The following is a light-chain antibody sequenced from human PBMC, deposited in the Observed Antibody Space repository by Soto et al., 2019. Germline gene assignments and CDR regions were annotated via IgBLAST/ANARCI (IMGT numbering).Light chain of an antibody. CDR3: QQAFRTPWT. CDR2: DAS. Sequence: EIVLTQSPATLSLSPGERATLSCRASQSVNNYLAWYQQRPGQAPRLLIYDASNRATGIPARFSGSGSGTDFTLTINNLQPEDFATYYCQQAFRTPWTFGQGTRVVIK. J-gene: IGKJ1*01. CDR1: QSVNNY. V-gene: IGKV3-11*01.